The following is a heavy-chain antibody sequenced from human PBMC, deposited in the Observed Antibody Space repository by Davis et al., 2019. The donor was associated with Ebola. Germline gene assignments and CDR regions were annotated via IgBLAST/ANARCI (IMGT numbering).Heavy chain of an antibody. CDR1: GYSFFRYW. Sequence: SGYSFFRYWISRLRQAPGPWLAWVSSIRGSGRDKYYADSVKGRFTMSRDNSKNTLYLQMNSLRAEDTAVYYCAKDLRDIAGVEPPKAHWGQGTLVTVSS. CDR3: AKDLRDIAGVEPPKAH. D-gene: IGHD2-15*01. V-gene: IGHV3-23*01. J-gene: IGHJ4*02. CDR2: IRGSGRDK.